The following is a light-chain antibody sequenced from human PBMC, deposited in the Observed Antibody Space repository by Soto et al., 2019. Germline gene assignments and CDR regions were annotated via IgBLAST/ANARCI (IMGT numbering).Light chain of an antibody. J-gene: IGKJ1*01. Sequence: EIVLTQSPGTLSVSAGERATLSCSASQSVDSNSSAWYQQKPGQAPRLLIHGASTRATGIPDRFSGGGSGTDFTLSINRLEPEDFAVYYCQQYGSSPRTFGQGTKVDI. CDR1: QSVDSNS. CDR3: QQYGSSPRT. CDR2: GAS. V-gene: IGKV3-20*01.